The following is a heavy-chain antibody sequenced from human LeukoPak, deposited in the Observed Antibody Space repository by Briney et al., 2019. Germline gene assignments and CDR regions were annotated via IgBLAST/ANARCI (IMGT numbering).Heavy chain of an antibody. CDR3: ARPRTYYDSWSGYPPFDY. D-gene: IGHD3-3*01. V-gene: IGHV1-69*13. Sequence: SVKVSFKASGGTFSSYAISWVRQAPGQGLEWMGGIIPIFGTANYAQKFQGRVTITADESTSTAFMELSSLRPEDTAVYYCARPRTYYDSWSGYPPFDYWGQGTLVTVSS. CDR1: GGTFSSYA. CDR2: IIPIFGTA. J-gene: IGHJ4*02.